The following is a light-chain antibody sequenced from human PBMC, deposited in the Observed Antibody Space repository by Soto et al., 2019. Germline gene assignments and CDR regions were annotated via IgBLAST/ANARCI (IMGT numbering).Light chain of an antibody. Sequence: ETVLSQSPGTLSSSPGERITLSCRASHSFSSSLLAWYQQKPGQAPRLLIYGTSTRATGIPDRFSGSGSSTDFTLTISRLEPEDFAVYYCQQYGSSRLTFGGGTKVEIK. J-gene: IGKJ4*01. CDR3: QQYGSSRLT. CDR2: GTS. V-gene: IGKV3-20*01. CDR1: HSFSSSL.